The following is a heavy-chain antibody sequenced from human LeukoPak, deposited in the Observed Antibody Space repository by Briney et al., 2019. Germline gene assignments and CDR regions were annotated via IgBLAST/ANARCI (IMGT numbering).Heavy chain of an antibody. CDR1: GFTFSDYY. V-gene: IGHV3-11*01. CDR3: ARGDTYDSSGYYEL. D-gene: IGHD3-22*01. CDR2: ISSSGSTI. Sequence: PGGSLRLSCAASGFTFSDYYKSWIRQAPGKGLEWVSYISSSGSTIYYADSVKGRFTISRDNAKNSLYLQMNSLRAEDTAVYYCARGDTYDSSGYYELWGQGTLVTVSS. J-gene: IGHJ4*02.